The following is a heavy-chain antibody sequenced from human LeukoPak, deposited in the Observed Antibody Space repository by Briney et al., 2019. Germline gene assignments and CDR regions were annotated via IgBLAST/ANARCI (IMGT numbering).Heavy chain of an antibody. CDR2: IRYVGSDK. D-gene: IGHD4-17*01. V-gene: IGHV3-33*08. J-gene: IGHJ4*02. Sequence: GGSLRLSCAASGFTFSNYGLHWVRQAPGKGLEWMAVIRYVGSDKYYADSVKGRFTISRDNSQNTMYLQMNSLRAEDTAVYYCARENDYALDYWGQGTLVTVSS. CDR3: ARENDYALDY. CDR1: GFTFSNYG.